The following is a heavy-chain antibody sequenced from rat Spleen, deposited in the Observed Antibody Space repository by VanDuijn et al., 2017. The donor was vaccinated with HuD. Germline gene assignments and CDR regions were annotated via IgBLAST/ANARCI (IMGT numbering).Heavy chain of an antibody. Sequence: EVHLVESGGDLVQPGRSLKVSCVVSGFTFSNYDMAWVRQAPTGGLEWVASISIGGDNTYYGDSVKGRFTVSRDIAKSTLNLQMNSLRSEDTATYYCARHEDGGYRNWFAYWGQGTLVTVSS. V-gene: IGHV5-25*01. CDR1: GFTFSNYD. CDR3: ARHEDGGYRNWFAY. CDR2: ISIGGDNT. D-gene: IGHD1-11*01. J-gene: IGHJ3*01.